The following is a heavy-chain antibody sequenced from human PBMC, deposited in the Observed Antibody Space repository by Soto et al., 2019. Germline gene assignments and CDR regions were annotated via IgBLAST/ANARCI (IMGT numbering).Heavy chain of an antibody. D-gene: IGHD2-21*02. CDR3: AREPYGDSQYFDY. CDR1: GFTFSSYG. CDR2: IWYDGSNK. J-gene: IGHJ4*02. V-gene: IGHV3-33*01. Sequence: SLRLSCAASGFTFSSYGMHWVRQAPGKGLEWVAVIWYDGSNKYYADSVKGRFTISRDNSKNTIYLQANSLRAEDTAVYYCAREPYGDSQYFDYWGQG.